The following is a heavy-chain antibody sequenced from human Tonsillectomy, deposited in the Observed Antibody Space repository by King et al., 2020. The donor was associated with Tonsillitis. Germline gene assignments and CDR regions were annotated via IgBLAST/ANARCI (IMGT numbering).Heavy chain of an antibody. V-gene: IGHV3-15*01. Sequence: EVQLVESGGGLVKPGGSLRLSCAASGFTFSNTWMSWVRQAPGKGLEWVGRIKSKTDGGTTDYAAPVKGRFIISRDDSKKNTLYLQMNSLKTEDTAVYYCTTRGPACRGFYWGQGTLVTVSS. CDR2: IKSKTDGGTT. CDR3: TTRGPACRGFY. D-gene: IGHD3-10*01. J-gene: IGHJ4*02. CDR1: GFTFSNTW.